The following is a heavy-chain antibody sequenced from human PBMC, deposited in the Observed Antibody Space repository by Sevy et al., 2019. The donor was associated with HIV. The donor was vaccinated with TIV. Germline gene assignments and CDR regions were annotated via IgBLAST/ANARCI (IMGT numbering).Heavy chain of an antibody. J-gene: IGHJ2*01. CDR3: AREQYYDILTGYGYPHGYFDL. V-gene: IGHV1-69*04. CDR2: IIPILGIA. CDR1: GGTFSSYA. D-gene: IGHD3-9*01. Sequence: ASVKVSCKASGGTFSSYAISWVRQAPGQGLEWMGRIIPILGIANYAQKFQGRVTITADKSTSTAYMELSSLRSEDTAVYYCAREQYYDILTGYGYPHGYFDLWGRGTLVTVSS.